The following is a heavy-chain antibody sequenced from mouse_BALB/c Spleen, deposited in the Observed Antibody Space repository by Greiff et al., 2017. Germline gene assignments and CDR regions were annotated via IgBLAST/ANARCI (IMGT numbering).Heavy chain of an antibody. CDR2: IDTSDSYT. CDR1: GYTFTDYW. CDR3: ARSYGSSGYFDV. V-gene: IGHV1-69*01. Sequence: VQLQQPGAELVMPGASVKMSCKASGYTFTDYWMHWVKQRPGQGLEWIGAIDTSDSYTSYNQKFKGKATLTVDESSSTAYMQLSSLTSEDSAVYYCARSYGSSGYFDVWGAGTTVTVSS. J-gene: IGHJ1*01. D-gene: IGHD1-1*01.